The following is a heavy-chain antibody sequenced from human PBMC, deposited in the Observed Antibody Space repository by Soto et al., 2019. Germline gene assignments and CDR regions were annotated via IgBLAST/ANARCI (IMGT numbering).Heavy chain of an antibody. CDR2: TYWDDDN. D-gene: IGHD1-20*01. V-gene: IGHV2-5*02. Sequence: SGPTLVNPTDTLALTCKFSGFSISTSGVGVGWIRQPPGKALEWLAFTYWDDDNRFNPSLKTRLSVAKDTSKNLVVLLMTSMDPVDTATYYCAHRRGGYNWDDGHFEDWGPGILVTVSS. J-gene: IGHJ4*02. CDR3: AHRRGGYNWDDGHFED. CDR1: GFSISTSGVG.